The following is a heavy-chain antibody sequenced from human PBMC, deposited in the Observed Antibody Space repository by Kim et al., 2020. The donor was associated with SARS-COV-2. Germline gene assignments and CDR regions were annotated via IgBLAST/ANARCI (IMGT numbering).Heavy chain of an antibody. V-gene: IGHV3-21*01. Sequence: GGSLRLSCAASGFTFSSYSMNWVRQAPGKGLEWVSSISSSSSYIYYADSVKGRFTISRDNAKNSLYLQMNSLRAEDTAVYYCARGFDFTVPLGYWGQGTLVTVSS. CDR3: ARGFDFTVPLGY. D-gene: IGHD3-3*01. J-gene: IGHJ4*02. CDR2: ISSSSSYI. CDR1: GFTFSSYS.